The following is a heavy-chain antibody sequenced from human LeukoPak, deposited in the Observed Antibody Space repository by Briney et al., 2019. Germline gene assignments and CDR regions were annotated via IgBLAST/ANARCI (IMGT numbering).Heavy chain of an antibody. CDR1: GFTFGAYT. CDR3: ARDCWNHDAFDI. V-gene: IGHV3-21*01. Sequence: GGSLRLSCEASGFTFGAYTMNWVRQAPGMGLEWVSSISSSSSYIYYADSVKGRFTISRDNAKNSLYLQMNSLRAEDTAVYYCARDCWNHDAFDIWGQGTMVTVSS. D-gene: IGHD1-14*01. J-gene: IGHJ3*02. CDR2: ISSSSSYI.